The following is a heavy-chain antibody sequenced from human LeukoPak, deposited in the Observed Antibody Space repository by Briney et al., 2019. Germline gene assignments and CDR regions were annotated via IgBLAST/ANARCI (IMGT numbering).Heavy chain of an antibody. CDR2: ISSSSSYI. CDR1: GFTFSSYS. J-gene: IGHJ4*02. Sequence: PGGSLRLSCAASGFTFSSYSMNWVRQAPGKGLEWVSSISSSSSYIYYAGSVKGRFTISRDNAKNSLYLQMNSLRAEDTAVYYCARDQERELLPFDYWGQGTLVTVSS. CDR3: ARDQERELLPFDY. V-gene: IGHV3-21*01. D-gene: IGHD1-26*01.